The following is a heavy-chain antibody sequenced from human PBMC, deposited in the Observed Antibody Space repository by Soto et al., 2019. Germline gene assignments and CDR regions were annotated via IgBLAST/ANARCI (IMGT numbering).Heavy chain of an antibody. CDR3: ARGGYSSGSNYYYYYGMDV. D-gene: IGHD5-18*01. CDR1: GFTFSSYG. V-gene: IGHV3-33*01. J-gene: IGHJ6*02. CDR2: IWYDGSNK. Sequence: GGSLRLCCAASGFTFSSYGFHWVRQAPGKGLEWVALIWYDGSNKYYADSVKGRFTISRDNSKNTLYLQMNSLRAEDTAVYSCARGGYSSGSNYYYYYGMDVWGQGTTVTVSS.